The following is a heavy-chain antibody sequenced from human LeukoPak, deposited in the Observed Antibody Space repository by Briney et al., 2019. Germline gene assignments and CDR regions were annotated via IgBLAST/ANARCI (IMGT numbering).Heavy chain of an antibody. Sequence: ASVKVSCKASGYTFTGYYMHWVRQAPGQGLEWMGWINPNSGGTNYAQKFQGRVAMTRDTSISTAYMELSRLRSDDTAVYYCARVRYCTNGVCYSEFDYWGQGTLVTVSS. CDR3: ARVRYCTNGVCYSEFDY. V-gene: IGHV1-2*02. CDR2: INPNSGGT. CDR1: GYTFTGYY. J-gene: IGHJ4*02. D-gene: IGHD2-8*01.